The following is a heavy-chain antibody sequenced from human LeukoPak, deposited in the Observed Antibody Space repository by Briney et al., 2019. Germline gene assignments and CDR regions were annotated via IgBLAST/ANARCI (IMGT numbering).Heavy chain of an antibody. Sequence: PGGSLRLSCTASGFTFGDYAMSWVRQAPGKGLEWVGFIRSTPYGATREYAASGRGRFTISRDHSKRIAYLQMNSLRTEDTAVYYCSRPRYDYGDYDVGYWGQGSLVTVSS. CDR3: SRPRYDYGDYDVGY. CDR2: IRSTPYGATR. CDR1: GFTFGDYA. D-gene: IGHD4-17*01. V-gene: IGHV3-49*04. J-gene: IGHJ4*02.